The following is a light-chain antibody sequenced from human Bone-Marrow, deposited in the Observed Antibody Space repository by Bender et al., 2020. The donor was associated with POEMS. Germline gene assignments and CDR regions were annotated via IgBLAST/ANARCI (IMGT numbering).Light chain of an antibody. Sequence: QSALTQPASVSGSPGQSITISCTGTSSDVGRYNYVSWYQQHPGKVPKLMIYDVSNRPSGVSIRFSGSKSGNTASLTISGLQAEDEADYYCSSYTSATTVVFGGGTKVTVL. J-gene: IGLJ2*01. CDR2: DVS. V-gene: IGLV2-14*03. CDR3: SSYTSATTVV. CDR1: SSDVGRYNY.